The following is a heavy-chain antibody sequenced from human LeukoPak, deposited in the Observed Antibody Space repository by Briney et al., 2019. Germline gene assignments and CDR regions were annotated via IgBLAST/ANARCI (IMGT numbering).Heavy chain of an antibody. D-gene: IGHD6-13*01. V-gene: IGHV1-69*04. CDR2: IIPILGIA. J-gene: IGHJ6*02. CDR1: GGTFSSYA. Sequence: ASVKVSCKASGGTFSSYAISWVRQAPGQGLEWMGRIIPILGIANYAQKFQGRVTITVDKSTSTAYMELSSLRSEDTAVYYCARERNGYSSSWYSSRYGMDVWGQGTTVTVSS. CDR3: ARERNGYSSSWYSSRYGMDV.